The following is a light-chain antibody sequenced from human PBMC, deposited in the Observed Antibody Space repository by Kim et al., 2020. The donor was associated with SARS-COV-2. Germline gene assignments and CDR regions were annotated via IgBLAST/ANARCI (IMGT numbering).Light chain of an antibody. Sequence: SSELTQDPAVSVALGQTVRITCQGDSLRSYYASWYQQMPGQAPVLVIYGKNNRPSGIPDRFSGSSSGNTASLTITGAQAEDEADYYCNSRDSSGNHVVFG. CDR3: NSRDSSGNHVV. CDR2: GKN. CDR1: SLRSYY. V-gene: IGLV3-19*01. J-gene: IGLJ2*01.